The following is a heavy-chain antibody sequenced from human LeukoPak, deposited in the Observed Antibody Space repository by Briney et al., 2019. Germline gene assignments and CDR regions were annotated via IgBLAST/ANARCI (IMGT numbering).Heavy chain of an antibody. J-gene: IGHJ6*03. D-gene: IGHD7-27*01. Sequence: GGSLRLSCAASGFTFSSYGMHWVRQAPGKGLEWVAVISYDGSNKYCADSVKGRFTISRDNSKNTLYLQMNSLRAEDTAVYYCAKIWGSDHYYYYYYMDVWGKGTTVTVSS. CDR2: ISYDGSNK. CDR3: AKIWGSDHYYYYYYMDV. V-gene: IGHV3-30*18. CDR1: GFTFSSYG.